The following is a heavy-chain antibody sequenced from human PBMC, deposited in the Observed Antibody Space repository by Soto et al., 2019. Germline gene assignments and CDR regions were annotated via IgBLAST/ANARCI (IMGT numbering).Heavy chain of an antibody. J-gene: IGHJ4*02. CDR1: GFTFRTYG. CDR3: ARGFLPAAYFDY. Sequence: PGRSLRLPFGAPGFTFRTYGLGWGRQPPGKGREWVSTNSGNGDTTKYADSVKGRFTISRDNSKNTLYLQMNSLRAEDTAVYYCARGFLPAAYFDYWGQGTLVTVSS. V-gene: IGHV3-23*01. CDR2: NSGNGDTT. D-gene: IGHD2-2*01.